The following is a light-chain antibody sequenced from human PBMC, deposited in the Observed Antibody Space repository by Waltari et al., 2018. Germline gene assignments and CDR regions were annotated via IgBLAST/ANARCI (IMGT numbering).Light chain of an antibody. CDR1: SSDIGGYNY. V-gene: IGLV2-14*03. J-gene: IGLJ2*01. CDR2: EVN. CDR3: SSYTNTFVV. Sequence: SALAQPASVSGSPGQSSAISCTGTSSDIGGYNYVSWYQQYPDKAPKLLIYEVNNRPPGVSTRFSGSKSGNSASLTISEIQAEDEADYYCSSYTNTFVVFGGGTKLTVL.